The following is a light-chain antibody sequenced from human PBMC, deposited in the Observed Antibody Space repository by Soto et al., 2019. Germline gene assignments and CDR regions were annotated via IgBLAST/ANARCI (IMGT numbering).Light chain of an antibody. CDR1: SSDVCGYNY. V-gene: IGLV2-8*01. CDR3: SSYAGSNNLV. J-gene: IGLJ2*01. CDR2: EVS. Sequence: QSALTQPPSASGSPGQSVTISCTGSSSDVCGYNYVSWYQHHPGKAPKLMIYEVSERPSGVPDRFSGSKSGNTASLTVSGLQADDEADYYCSSYAGSNNLVFGGGTKLTVL.